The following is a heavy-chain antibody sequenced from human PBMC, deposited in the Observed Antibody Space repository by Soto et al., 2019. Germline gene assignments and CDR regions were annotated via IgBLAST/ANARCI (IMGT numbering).Heavy chain of an antibody. Sequence: EVQLLESGGGLVQPGGSLRLSCAASGFTFSSYAMSWVRQAPGKGLEWVSAIRGSGGSTYYADSVKGRFTISRDNSRNTLYLQMNSLSAEDTAVYYCAILQMVYAIEVYWGQGTLVTVSS. V-gene: IGHV3-23*01. CDR1: GFTFSSYA. CDR2: IRGSGGST. CDR3: AILQMVYAIEVY. J-gene: IGHJ4*02. D-gene: IGHD2-8*01.